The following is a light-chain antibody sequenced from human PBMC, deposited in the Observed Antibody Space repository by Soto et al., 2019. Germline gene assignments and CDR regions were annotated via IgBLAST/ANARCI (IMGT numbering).Light chain of an antibody. CDR2: GAS. V-gene: IGKV3-15*01. J-gene: IGKJ1*01. Sequence: EIVMTQSPATLSVSPGETVTLSCRASQSVRTNLAWYQHRPGQSPSLLIYGASKRATGFPARFSDSGSGTEFTLTISSLQSEDFAVYYCQQYNDNWPTFGQGTKVEIK. CDR1: QSVRTN. CDR3: QQYNDNWPT.